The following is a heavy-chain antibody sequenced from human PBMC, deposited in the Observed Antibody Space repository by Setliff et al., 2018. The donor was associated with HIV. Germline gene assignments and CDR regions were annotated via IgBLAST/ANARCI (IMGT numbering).Heavy chain of an antibody. J-gene: IGHJ3*02. CDR2: VSAYNANT. D-gene: IGHD1-1*01. Sequence: ASVMVSCKASGYTYTNYAISWVRQAPGQGLEWMGYVSAYNANTNYAQNFRGRVTMTTDTSTTTVSMELRSPRADDTALYYCARHYTGGRPLEVFDIWGQGTMVTVSS. V-gene: IGHV1-18*01. CDR3: ARHYTGGRPLEVFDI. CDR1: GYTYTNYA.